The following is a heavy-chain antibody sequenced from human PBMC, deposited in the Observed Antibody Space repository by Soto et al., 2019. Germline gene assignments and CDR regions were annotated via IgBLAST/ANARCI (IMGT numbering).Heavy chain of an antibody. CDR2: IWYDGSNK. Sequence: GGSLRLSCAASGFTFSSYGMHWVRQAPGKGLEWVAVIWYDGSNKYYADSVKGRFTISRDNSKNTLYLQMNSLRAEDTAVYYCARDGPGGFSSGWYRRNYFNYFDYWGQGTLVTVS. CDR3: ARDGPGGFSSGWYRRNYFNYFDY. CDR1: GFTFSSYG. V-gene: IGHV3-33*01. J-gene: IGHJ4*02. D-gene: IGHD6-19*01.